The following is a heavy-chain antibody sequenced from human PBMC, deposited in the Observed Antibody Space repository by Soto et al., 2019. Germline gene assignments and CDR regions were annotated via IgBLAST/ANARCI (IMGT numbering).Heavy chain of an antibody. J-gene: IGHJ3*02. Sequence: QLQLQESGPGLVKPSETLSLTCTVSGGSISSSSYYWGWIRQPPGKGLEWIGSIYYSGSTYYNPSLKSRVTISVDTSKNQFSLKLSSVTAADTAVYYCARHRKVAGTAFDIWGQGTMVTVSS. CDR2: IYYSGST. D-gene: IGHD6-19*01. V-gene: IGHV4-39*01. CDR1: GGSISSSSYY. CDR3: ARHRKVAGTAFDI.